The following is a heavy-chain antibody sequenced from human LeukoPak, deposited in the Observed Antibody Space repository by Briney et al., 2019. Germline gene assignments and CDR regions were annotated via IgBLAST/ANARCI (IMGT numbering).Heavy chain of an antibody. V-gene: IGHV4-39*07. CDR3: ARDPIYYDSSGYYQGDAFDI. CDR1: GGSISSSSYY. D-gene: IGHD3-22*01. J-gene: IGHJ3*02. CDR2: IYTSGST. Sequence: SETLSLTCTVSGGSISSSSYYWGWIRQPPGKGLEWIGRIYTSGSTNYNPSLKSRVTISVDTSKNQFSLKLSSVTAADTAVYYCARDPIYYDSSGYYQGDAFDIWGQGTMVTVSS.